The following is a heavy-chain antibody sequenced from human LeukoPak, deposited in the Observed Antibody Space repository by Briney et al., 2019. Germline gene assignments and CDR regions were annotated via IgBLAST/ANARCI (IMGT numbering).Heavy chain of an antibody. D-gene: IGHD6-13*01. CDR2: MYSGGST. V-gene: IGHV3-66*01. Sequence: GGSLRLSWAASGFSVSNNYMSWVRQAPGKGLEWVSIMYSGGSTYYADSVKGRFTISRDHAKNTLYLQMNSLRAEDTAVYYCARAEASSWFAYWGQGTLVTVSS. CDR3: ARAEASSWFAY. J-gene: IGHJ4*02. CDR1: GFSVSNNY.